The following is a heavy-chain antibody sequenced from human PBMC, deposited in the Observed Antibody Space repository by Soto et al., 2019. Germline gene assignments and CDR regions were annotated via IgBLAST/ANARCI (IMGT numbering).Heavy chain of an antibody. D-gene: IGHD6-13*01. CDR1: VDSVSSNSAA. J-gene: IGHJ6*02. Sequence: SQTLSLTCAISVDSVSSNSAAWNWIRQSPSRGLECLGRTYYRSKWYNDYAVSVKSRITINPDTSKNKFSLQLNSVTPEDTAVYYGARDREQLVYGMAVWGQGTTVTVSS. CDR2: TYYRSKWYN. CDR3: ARDREQLVYGMAV. V-gene: IGHV6-1*01.